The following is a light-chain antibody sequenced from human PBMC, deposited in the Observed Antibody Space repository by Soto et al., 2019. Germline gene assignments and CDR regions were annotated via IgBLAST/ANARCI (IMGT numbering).Light chain of an antibody. CDR2: AAS. Sequence: DFQITQSPSSLSSSFGDIVAIAFRASQPIGNYLNWYQQKPGEVPKVLIFAASSLRSGVPSRFSGSGYGTDFTLSINNLHPEDVATYYCQQTHAVPLTLGQGTRLEIK. CDR3: QQTHAVPLT. J-gene: IGKJ5*01. V-gene: IGKV1-39*01. CDR1: QPIGNY.